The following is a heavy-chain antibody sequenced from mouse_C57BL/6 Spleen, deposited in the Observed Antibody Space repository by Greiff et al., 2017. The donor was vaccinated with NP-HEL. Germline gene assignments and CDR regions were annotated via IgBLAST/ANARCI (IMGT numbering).Heavy chain of an antibody. CDR2: IDPETGGT. CDR1: GYTFTDYE. CDR3: TTGTETFAY. J-gene: IGHJ3*01. D-gene: IGHD3-3*01. Sequence: QVQLKESGAELVRPGASVTLSCKASGYTFTDYEMHWVKQTPVHGLEWIGAIDPETGGTAYNQKFKGKAILTADKSSSTAYMELRSLTSEDSAVYYCTTGTETFAYWGQGTLVTVSA. V-gene: IGHV1-15*01.